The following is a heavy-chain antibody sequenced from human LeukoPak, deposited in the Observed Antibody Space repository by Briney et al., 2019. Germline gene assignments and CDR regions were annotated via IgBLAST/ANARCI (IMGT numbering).Heavy chain of an antibody. CDR1: GYNFMSSA. J-gene: IGHJ3*02. CDR3: AGSASLLNAFDI. Sequence: ASVKVSCKASGYNFMSSAISWVRQAPGQGLEWMGWITIYNGDTHYAQNLRGRVTMTTDTSTNTAYLELTSLKSNDTAVYYCAGSASLLNAFDIWGQGTLVTVAS. CDR2: ITIYNGDT. V-gene: IGHV1-18*01.